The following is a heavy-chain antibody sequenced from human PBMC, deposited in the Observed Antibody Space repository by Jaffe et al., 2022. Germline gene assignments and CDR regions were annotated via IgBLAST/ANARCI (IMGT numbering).Heavy chain of an antibody. CDR2: IKQDGSEK. Sequence: EVQLVESGGGLVQPGGSLRLSCAASGFTFSSYWMSWVRQAPGKGLEWVANIKQDGSEKYYVDSVKGRFTISRDNAKNSLYLQMNSLRAEDTAVYYCAREREEDYGDYAYFDYWGQGTLVTVSS. D-gene: IGHD4-17*01. J-gene: IGHJ4*02. CDR3: AREREEDYGDYAYFDY. V-gene: IGHV3-7*05. CDR1: GFTFSSYW.